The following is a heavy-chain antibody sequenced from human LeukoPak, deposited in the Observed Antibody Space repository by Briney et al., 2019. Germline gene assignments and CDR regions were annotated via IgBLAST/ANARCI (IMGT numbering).Heavy chain of an antibody. J-gene: IGHJ6*02. Sequence: AASMKVSCKASGYSFTGYYMHWVRQAPGQGLEWMGCINPNSGGTDYAQKFQGRVTMTRDTSISTAYMELSRLTSDDTAVYYCARVVPATMYYYGMDVWGQGTTVTVAS. CDR1: GYSFTGYY. D-gene: IGHD2-2*01. CDR3: ARVVPATMYYYGMDV. V-gene: IGHV1-2*02. CDR2: INPNSGGT.